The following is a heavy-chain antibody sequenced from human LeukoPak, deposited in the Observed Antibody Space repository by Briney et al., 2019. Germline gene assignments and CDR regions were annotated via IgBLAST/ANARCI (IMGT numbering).Heavy chain of an antibody. V-gene: IGHV3-13*01. D-gene: IGHD1-26*01. J-gene: IGHJ4*02. CDR3: ARGLSGSYLDLDY. CDR2: IGTAGDT. CDR1: GFTFSSYD. Sequence: PGGSLRLSCAASGFTFSSYDMHWVRHATGKGLEWVSAIGTAGDTYYPGSVKGRFTISRENAKNSLYPQMNSLRAGDTAVYYCARGLSGSYLDLDYWGQGTLVTVSS.